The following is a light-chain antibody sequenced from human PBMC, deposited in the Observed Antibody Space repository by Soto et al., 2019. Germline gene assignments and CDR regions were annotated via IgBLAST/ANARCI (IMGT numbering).Light chain of an antibody. Sequence: ESVLTQSPGTLSLSPGERATLSCRASQSVSSSYLAWYQQKPGQAPRLLIYGASSRATGIPDRFRGRGSRTEFTLTISSLQAEDSAVYYCQQYQDWPRTFGQGTKVDNK. CDR3: QQYQDWPRT. V-gene: IGKV3-20*01. CDR2: GAS. J-gene: IGKJ1*01. CDR1: QSVSSSY.